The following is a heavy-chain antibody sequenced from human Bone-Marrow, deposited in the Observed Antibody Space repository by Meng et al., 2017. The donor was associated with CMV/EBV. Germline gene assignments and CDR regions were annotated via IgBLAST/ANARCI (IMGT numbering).Heavy chain of an antibody. V-gene: IGHV1-18*04. D-gene: IGHD3-3*01. Sequence: QVRRVKAVAEVKKRGASVKVSCKASGYTFTGYYMHWVRQAPGQGLEWMGWISAYNGNTNYAQKLQGRVTMTTDTSTSTAYMELRSLRSDDTAVYYCARDDYDFWSGYPKYFQHWGQGTLVTVSS. CDR1: GYTFTGYY. CDR3: ARDDYDFWSGYPKYFQH. CDR2: ISAYNGNT. J-gene: IGHJ1*01.